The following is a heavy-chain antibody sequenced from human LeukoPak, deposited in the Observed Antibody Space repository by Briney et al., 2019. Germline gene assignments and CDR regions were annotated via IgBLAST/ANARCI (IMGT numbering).Heavy chain of an antibody. CDR3: AREPYDSGSYFDY. CDR2: IYYSGST. J-gene: IGHJ4*02. Sequence: SHTLSLTCTVSGGSISSYDGSWIRQPPGKGLEWSGYIYYSGSTNYNPSLKSRVTISVDTSKNQFSLKLSSVTAADTAVYYCAREPYDSGSYFDYWGQGTLVTVSS. CDR1: GGSISSYD. V-gene: IGHV4-59*01. D-gene: IGHD1-26*01.